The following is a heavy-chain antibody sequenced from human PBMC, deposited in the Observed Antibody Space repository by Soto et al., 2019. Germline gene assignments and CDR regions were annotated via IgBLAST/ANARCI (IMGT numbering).Heavy chain of an antibody. CDR1: GFPFSDYA. D-gene: IGHD2-21*02. V-gene: IGHV3-23*01. CDR2: ISGSGSSR. Sequence: EVQLLESGGGLVQPGGSLRLSCTASGFPFSDYAMSWVRQAPGKGLQWLSTISGSGSSRYTADSVRGRFTISRDNSRNTLSLQINGLRAEDTAVYFCAKYYMVTTSSYYYHGLDVWGQGTTVTVSS. CDR3: AKYYMVTTSSYYYHGLDV. J-gene: IGHJ6*02.